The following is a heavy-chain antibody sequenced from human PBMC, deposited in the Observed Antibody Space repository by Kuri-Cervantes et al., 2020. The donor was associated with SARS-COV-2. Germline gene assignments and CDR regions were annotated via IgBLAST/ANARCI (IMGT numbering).Heavy chain of an antibody. J-gene: IGHJ4*02. CDR3: ARVQSATETQFFFDY. CDR2: IIPLFATP. CDR1: GGGFSTSA. V-gene: IGHV1-69*13. D-gene: IGHD1-1*01. Sequence: SVKVSCKASGGGFSTSAINWVRQAPGQGLEWMGNIIPLFATPNYAQKFQGRVTITADELTSTVYMEFSSLRFQDTAVYYCARVQSATETQFFFDYWGQGTLVTVSS.